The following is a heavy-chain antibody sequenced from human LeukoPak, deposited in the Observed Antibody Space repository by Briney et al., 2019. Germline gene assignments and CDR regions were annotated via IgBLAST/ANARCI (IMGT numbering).Heavy chain of an antibody. J-gene: IGHJ6*03. Sequence: GGSLRLSCAASGFTFSNYAMNWVRRTPGKGLEWISAISGSGGTTYYADSVRGRFTISRDNSRNTLYLQMNSLRAEDTAIYYCAKNGDRGAYCSGGTCYPYYYYYMDVWGKGTTVTISS. V-gene: IGHV3-23*01. CDR3: AKNGDRGAYCSGGTCYPYYYYYMDV. CDR1: GFTFSNYA. D-gene: IGHD2-15*01. CDR2: ISGSGGTT.